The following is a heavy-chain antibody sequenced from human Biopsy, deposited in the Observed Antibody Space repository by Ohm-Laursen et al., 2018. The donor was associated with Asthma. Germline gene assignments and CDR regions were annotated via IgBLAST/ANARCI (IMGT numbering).Heavy chain of an antibody. CDR3: ARAAITGIRGWFDP. J-gene: IGHJ5*02. V-gene: IGHV4-34*01. CDR2: IDQSGYT. CDR1: GGYLTGHY. Sequence: GTLSLTCTVYGGYLTGHYWNWIRQPPGKGLEWIGKIDQSGYTNYNPSLKSRVTISADTSKNQFHLNLSSVTAADTAVYFCARAAITGIRGWFDPWGQGTLVTVSS. D-gene: IGHD1-20*01.